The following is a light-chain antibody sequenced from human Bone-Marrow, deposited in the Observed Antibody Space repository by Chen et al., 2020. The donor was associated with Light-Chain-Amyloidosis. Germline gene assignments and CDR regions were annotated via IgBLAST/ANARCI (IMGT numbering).Light chain of an antibody. CDR3: QAWDSSTVI. V-gene: IGLV3-1*01. Sequence: SYELTQPPSVAVSPGQTASIPGSGDKLGDRYTYWYQLKSGQSPVLVIYEDKKRPSGIPERFSGSNSGNTATLTISGTQPMDEADYYCQAWDSSTVIFGGGTKLTVL. J-gene: IGLJ2*01. CDR2: EDK. CDR1: KLGDRY.